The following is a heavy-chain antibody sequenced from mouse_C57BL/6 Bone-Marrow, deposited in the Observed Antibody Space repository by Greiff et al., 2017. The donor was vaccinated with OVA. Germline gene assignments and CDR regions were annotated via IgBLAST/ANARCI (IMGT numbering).Heavy chain of an antibody. CDR3: AIGRYFDY. Sequence: QVQLQQSGPELVKPGASVKISCKASGYAFSSSWMNWVKQRPGKGLEWIGRIYPGDGDTNYNGKFKGKATLTADKSSSTAYMQLSSLTAEDSAVCFRAIGRYFDYWGKGTTLTVSS. D-gene: IGHD3-3*01. V-gene: IGHV1-82*01. CDR2: IYPGDGDT. CDR1: GYAFSSSW. J-gene: IGHJ2*01.